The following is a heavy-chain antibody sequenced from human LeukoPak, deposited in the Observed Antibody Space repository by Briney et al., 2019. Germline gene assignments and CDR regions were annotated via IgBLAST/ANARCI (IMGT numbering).Heavy chain of an antibody. D-gene: IGHD1-7*01. V-gene: IGHV3-48*03. J-gene: IGHJ4*02. CDR1: GFTFSSYE. CDR2: ISSSGSTI. CDR3: AREGNYIVFDF. Sequence: GGSLRLSCAASGFTFSSYEMNWVRQAPGKGLEWVSYISSSGSTIYYADSVKGRFTISRDNAKNSLYLQINSLRAEDTAVYYCAREGNYIVFDFWGQGALLTVSP.